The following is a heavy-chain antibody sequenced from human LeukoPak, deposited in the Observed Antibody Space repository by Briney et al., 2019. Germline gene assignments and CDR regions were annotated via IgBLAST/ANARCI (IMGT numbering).Heavy chain of an antibody. D-gene: IGHD3-22*01. Sequence: ASVKASCKASGYTFTSYGISWVRQAPGQGLEWMGWISAYNGYTNYAQKLQGRVTMTTDTSTSTAYMELRSLRADDTAVYYCARDHYYDTSAYARYWGQGTLVTVSS. CDR3: ARDHYYDTSAYARY. J-gene: IGHJ4*02. CDR2: ISAYNGYT. V-gene: IGHV1-18*01. CDR1: GYTFTSYG.